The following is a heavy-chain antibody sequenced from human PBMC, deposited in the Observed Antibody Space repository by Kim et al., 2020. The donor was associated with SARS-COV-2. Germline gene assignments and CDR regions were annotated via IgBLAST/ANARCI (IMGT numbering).Heavy chain of an antibody. CDR2: IYYSGST. D-gene: IGHD6-13*01. V-gene: IGHV4-39*01. J-gene: IGHJ4*02. CDR1: GGSISSSSYY. Sequence: SETLSLTCTVSGGSISSSSYYWGWIRQPPGKGLEWIGSIYYSGSTYYNPSLKSRVTISVDTSKNQLSLKLSSVTAADTAVYYCARQGFAAAAIFDYWGQGTLGTVSS. CDR3: ARQGFAAAAIFDY.